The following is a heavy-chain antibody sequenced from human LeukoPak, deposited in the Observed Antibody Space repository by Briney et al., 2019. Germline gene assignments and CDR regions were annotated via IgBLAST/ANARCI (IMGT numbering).Heavy chain of an antibody. J-gene: IGHJ4*02. V-gene: IGHV4-59*01. Sequence: SETLSLTCPVSGGSISSYYWSWIRQPPGKGLEWIGYIYYSGSTNYNPSLKSRVTISVDTSKNQFSLKLSSVTAADTAVYYCASFYDILTGIDYWGQGTLVTVSS. CDR1: GGSISSYY. D-gene: IGHD3-9*01. CDR3: ASFYDILTGIDY. CDR2: IYYSGST.